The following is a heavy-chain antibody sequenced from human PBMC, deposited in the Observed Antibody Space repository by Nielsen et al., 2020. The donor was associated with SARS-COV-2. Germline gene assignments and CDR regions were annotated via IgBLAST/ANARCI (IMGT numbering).Heavy chain of an antibody. CDR3: ARETSSGSDL. V-gene: IGHV3-33*08. J-gene: IGHJ4*02. D-gene: IGHD5-12*01. CDR1: GFIFNTYG. CDR2: IWYDGSNK. Sequence: GGSLRLSCEASGFIFNTYGMNWVRQAPGKGLEWVAVIWYDGSNKYYADSVKGRFTISRDNSKNTLYLQMNSLRAEDTAVYYCARETSSGSDLWGQGTLVTVSS.